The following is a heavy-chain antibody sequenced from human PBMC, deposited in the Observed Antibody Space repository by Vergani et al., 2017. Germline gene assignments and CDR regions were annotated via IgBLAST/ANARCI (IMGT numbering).Heavy chain of an antibody. D-gene: IGHD3-10*01. Sequence: QVQLVESEGGVVQPGRSLTLSCVASGFTFSSHGMHWVRQAPGKGLEWVAVIWYDGSNKYYGDSVKGRFTISRDNSKNTLYLQMNSLRVEDTAVYDCAGWGDEERLDSWGQGTRVTVSS. CDR2: IWYDGSNK. J-gene: IGHJ5*01. V-gene: IGHV3-33*01. CDR1: GFTFSSHG. CDR3: AGWGDEERLDS.